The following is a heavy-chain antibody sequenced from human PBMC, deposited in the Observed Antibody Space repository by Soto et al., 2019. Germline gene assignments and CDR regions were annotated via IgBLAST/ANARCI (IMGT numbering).Heavy chain of an antibody. D-gene: IGHD3-16*01. Sequence: EVQLVESGGGLIQPGGSLRLSCAASGFTVSSNYMSWVRQAPGKGLEWVSVIYSGGSTYYADSVKGRFTISRDNSKNTLYLQMNSLRAEDTAVYYCARSLGAGYVWGSIVGGWFDPWGQGTLVTVSS. CDR3: ARSLGAGYVWGSIVGGWFDP. V-gene: IGHV3-53*01. CDR1: GFTVSSNY. CDR2: IYSGGST. J-gene: IGHJ5*02.